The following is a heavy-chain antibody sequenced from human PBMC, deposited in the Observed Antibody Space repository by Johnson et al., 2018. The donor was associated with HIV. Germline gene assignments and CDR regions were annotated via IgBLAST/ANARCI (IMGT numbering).Heavy chain of an antibody. D-gene: IGHD4-17*01. Sequence: VQLVESGGGLVQPGGSLRLSCAASGFTVSSYAMSWVRQAPGKGLEWVSGISGSGGSTYYADSVKGRFTISRDNSKNTLYLQMNSLRAEDTAVYYCAKDRMYDYGDYGGAFDIWGQGTMVTVSS. V-gene: IGHV3-23*04. J-gene: IGHJ3*02. CDR3: AKDRMYDYGDYGGAFDI. CDR2: ISGSGGST. CDR1: GFTVSSYA.